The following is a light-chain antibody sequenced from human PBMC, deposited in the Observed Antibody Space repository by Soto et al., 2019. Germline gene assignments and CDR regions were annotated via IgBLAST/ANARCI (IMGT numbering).Light chain of an antibody. CDR2: EVS. Sequence: QSALTQPASVSGSPGQSINISCTGTSSDVGGYNYVSWYQQHPGKAPKLMIYEVSNRPSGVSNRFSGSKSGNTASLTLSGLQAEDEADYYCNSYTSSSTLVFGTGTKVTVL. V-gene: IGLV2-14*01. J-gene: IGLJ1*01. CDR3: NSYTSSSTLV. CDR1: SSDVGGYNY.